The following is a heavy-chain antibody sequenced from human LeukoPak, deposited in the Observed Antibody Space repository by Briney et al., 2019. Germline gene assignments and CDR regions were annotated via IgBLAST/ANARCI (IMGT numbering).Heavy chain of an antibody. J-gene: IGHJ6*02. CDR2: IYYSGST. Sequence: SETLSLTCTVSGGSISSSSYSWGWIRQPPGKGLEWIGSIYYSGSTYYNPSPKSRVTISVDTSKNQFSLKLSSVTAADTAVYYCAITGTSDYYGMDVWGQGTTVTVSS. CDR1: GGSISSSSYS. V-gene: IGHV4-39*01. CDR3: AITGTSDYYGMDV. D-gene: IGHD1-7*01.